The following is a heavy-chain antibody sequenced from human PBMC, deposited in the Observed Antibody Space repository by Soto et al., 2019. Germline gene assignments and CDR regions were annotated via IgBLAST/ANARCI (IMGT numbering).Heavy chain of an antibody. V-gene: IGHV3-48*01. D-gene: IGHD5-12*01. Sequence: EVQLVESGGGLVQPGGSLRLSCAASGFTFSSYSMKWVRQAPGKGLEWVSYISSNSSTIYYADSVEGRFTISRDNAKNSWYQQMNSLRAEDTAVYYCASQSSEWLLVTSGGQGTLVTVSS. CDR1: GFTFSSYS. CDR3: ASQSSEWLLVTS. CDR2: ISSNSSTI. J-gene: IGHJ4*02.